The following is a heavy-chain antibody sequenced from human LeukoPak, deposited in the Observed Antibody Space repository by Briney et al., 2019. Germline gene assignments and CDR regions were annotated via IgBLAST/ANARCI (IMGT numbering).Heavy chain of an antibody. J-gene: IGHJ4*02. CDR3: ARDRGSSWSYYFDY. V-gene: IGHV3-11*01. D-gene: IGHD6-13*01. Sequence: GGSLRLSCAASGFTFSDYYMSWIRQAPGKGLEWVSYISSSGSTIYYADSVKGRFTISRENAKNSLYLKMNSLRAEDTAVYYCARDRGSSWSYYFDYWGQGTLVTVSS. CDR1: GFTFSDYY. CDR2: ISSSGSTI.